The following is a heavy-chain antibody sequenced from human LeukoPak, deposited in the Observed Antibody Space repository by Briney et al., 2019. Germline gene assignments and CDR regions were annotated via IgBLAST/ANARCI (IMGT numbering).Heavy chain of an antibody. CDR1: GFTFGDYA. J-gene: IGHJ4*02. V-gene: IGHV3-49*04. CDR3: TRDRYSFDY. CDR2: SRSKAYGGTT. D-gene: IGHD4-11*01. Sequence: QPGRSLRLSCTASGFTFGDYAMSWVRQAPGKGLEWVGFSRSKAYGGTTEYAASVKGKFTISRDDSKSIAYLQMNSLKTEDTAVYYCTRDRYSFDYWGQGTLVTVSS.